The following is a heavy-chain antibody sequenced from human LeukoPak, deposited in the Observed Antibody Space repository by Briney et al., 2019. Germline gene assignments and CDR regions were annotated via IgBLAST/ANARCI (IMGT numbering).Heavy chain of an antibody. CDR3: AKHYGDPSFDY. J-gene: IGHJ4*02. D-gene: IGHD4-17*01. Sequence: PGGSLRLSCAASGFNFNTYSMHWVRQAPGKGLEWVAVISYDGSNRYYADSVKGRFTISRDNSKNTLYLQMNSLRAEDTAVYYCAKHYGDPSFDYWGQGTLVTVSS. CDR2: ISYDGSNR. CDR1: GFNFNTYS. V-gene: IGHV3-30*18.